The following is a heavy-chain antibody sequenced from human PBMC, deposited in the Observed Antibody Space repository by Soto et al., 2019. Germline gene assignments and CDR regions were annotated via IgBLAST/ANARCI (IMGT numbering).Heavy chain of an antibody. Sequence: GGSLRLSCVASGFTFSSFALHWVRQAPGKGLEWVAVVSNDGSKKYYADSVKGRFTISRDNSKNTLYLQMNSLRAEDTAVYYCARDAPRGYSYGHDAVDIWGQGTLVTVS. CDR2: VSNDGSKK. J-gene: IGHJ3*02. D-gene: IGHD5-18*01. V-gene: IGHV3-30-3*01. CDR1: GFTFSSFA. CDR3: ARDAPRGYSYGHDAVDI.